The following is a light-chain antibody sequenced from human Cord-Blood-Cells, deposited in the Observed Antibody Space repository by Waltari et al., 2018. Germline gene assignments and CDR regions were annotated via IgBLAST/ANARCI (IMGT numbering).Light chain of an antibody. CDR3: SSYTSSSTLV. CDR1: SSDVGGYNY. J-gene: IGLJ1*01. CDR2: EVS. Sequence: QSALTQPASVSGSPGQSITISCTGTSSDVGGYNYVSWYQQPPGNAPKLRIYEVSNRPAGVSNGFSGSKSGNRASLTISGLQAEDESDYYCSSYTSSSTLVFGTGTKVTVL. V-gene: IGLV2-14*01.